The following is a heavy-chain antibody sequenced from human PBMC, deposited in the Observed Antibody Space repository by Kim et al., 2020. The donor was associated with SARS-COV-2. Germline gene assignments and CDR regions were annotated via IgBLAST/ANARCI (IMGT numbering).Heavy chain of an antibody. CDR1: GGSFSGYY. Sequence: SETLSLTCAVYGGSFSGYYWNWIRQPPGKGLEWIGEINHSGSTNYNPSLKSRVTISVDTSKNQFSLKLSSVTAADTAVYYCARDGYSYGIIWGQGTMVTVSS. V-gene: IGHV4-34*01. J-gene: IGHJ3*02. D-gene: IGHD5-18*01. CDR3: ARDGYSYGII. CDR2: INHSGST.